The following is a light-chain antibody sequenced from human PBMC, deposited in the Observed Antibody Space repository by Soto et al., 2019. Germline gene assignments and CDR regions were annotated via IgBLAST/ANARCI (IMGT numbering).Light chain of an antibody. CDR2: GAS. CDR1: QSVSSTY. Sequence: EIVLTQSPGTLSLSPGERATLSCRASQSVSSTYLAWYQQKPGQAPRLLIFGASSRATGIPDRFSGSGSGTAFTFTISRLEAEDFLAYYCLRYGSSPLTFGQGTKREIK. CDR3: LRYGSSPLT. J-gene: IGKJ2*01. V-gene: IGKV3-20*01.